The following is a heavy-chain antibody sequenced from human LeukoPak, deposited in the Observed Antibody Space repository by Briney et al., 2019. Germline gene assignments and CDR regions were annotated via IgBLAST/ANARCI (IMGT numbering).Heavy chain of an antibody. J-gene: IGHJ4*02. Sequence: SETLSLTCTVSGGSISSGDYYWSWIRQPPGKGLEWIGYIYYSGSTYYNPSLKSRVTMSVDTSKNQFSLKLTSVTAADTAVYYCARDSRYSSSWTDFDYWGQGTLVTVSS. CDR3: ARDSRYSSSWTDFDY. CDR1: GGSISSGDYY. V-gene: IGHV4-30-4*08. CDR2: IYYSGST. D-gene: IGHD6-13*01.